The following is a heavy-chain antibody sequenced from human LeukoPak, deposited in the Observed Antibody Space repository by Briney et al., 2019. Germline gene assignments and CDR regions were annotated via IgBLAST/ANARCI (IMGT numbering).Heavy chain of an antibody. CDR3: VSLGYCSSTSCPTA. Sequence: GGSLRLSCAASGFTFSTYWMHWVRQAPGKGLVWVSRINSDGSSTSYADSVKGRFTISRDNAKKTLYLQMNSLRAEDTAVYYCVSLGYCSSTSCPTAWGQGTLVTVSS. D-gene: IGHD2-2*01. V-gene: IGHV3-74*01. CDR2: INSDGSST. J-gene: IGHJ5*02. CDR1: GFTFSTYW.